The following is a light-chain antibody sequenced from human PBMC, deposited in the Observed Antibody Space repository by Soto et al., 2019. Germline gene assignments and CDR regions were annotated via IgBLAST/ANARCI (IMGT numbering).Light chain of an antibody. CDR1: QSVSNN. Sequence: EIVMTQSPATLSVSPGERATLSCRASQSVSNNLAWYQKKPGQAPRLLIYGASTRATGIPARFSGSGSGTEFPLTISSLQSEDFAVYYCQQSNNWWTFGQGTTVELK. CDR3: QQSNNWWT. CDR2: GAS. J-gene: IGKJ1*01. V-gene: IGKV3-15*01.